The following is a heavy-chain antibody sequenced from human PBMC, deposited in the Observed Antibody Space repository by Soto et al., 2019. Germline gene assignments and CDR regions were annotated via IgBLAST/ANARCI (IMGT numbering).Heavy chain of an antibody. V-gene: IGHV4-34*01. CDR3: ARESHDILTGPPWVWYFDL. Sequence: QVPLQQWGAGPLRPLETLSLTCGVSGGSFSGYYWAWIRQSPGKGLEWIGEINDCGSINYNPSLKSRVSISVDTSKNHYSLNLRSVTAADTAVYYCARESHDILTGPPWVWYFDLWGRGTLVTVSS. CDR1: GGSFSGYY. CDR2: INDCGSI. J-gene: IGHJ2*01. D-gene: IGHD3-9*01.